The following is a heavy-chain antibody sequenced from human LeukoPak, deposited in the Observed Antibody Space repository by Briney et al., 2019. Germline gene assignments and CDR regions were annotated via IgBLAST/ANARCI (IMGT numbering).Heavy chain of an antibody. D-gene: IGHD2-2*01. J-gene: IGHJ5*02. CDR2: IYYSGST. CDR1: GGSISSGGYY. V-gene: IGHV4-31*03. CDR3: ARGVVVPAAMYLRNFLFDP. Sequence: SETLSLTCTVSGGSISSGGYYWSWTRQHPGKGLEWIGYIYYSGSTYYNPSLKSRVTISVDTSKNQFSLKLSSVTAADTAVYYCARGVVVPAAMYLRNFLFDPWGQGTLVTVSS.